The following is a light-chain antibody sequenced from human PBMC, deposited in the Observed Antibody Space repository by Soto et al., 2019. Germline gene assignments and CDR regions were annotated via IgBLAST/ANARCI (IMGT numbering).Light chain of an antibody. CDR3: TSYTTSSTGV. J-gene: IGLJ3*02. Sequence: QSALTQPASVSGSPGQSITISCTGTSSDVGAYNYVSWCQHHPGKAPKLIIYDVNNRPSGVSNRFSGSKSGNTASLTISGLQADDEAYYYCTSYTTSSTGVFGGGTKLPVL. CDR1: SSDVGAYNY. V-gene: IGLV2-14*03. CDR2: DVN.